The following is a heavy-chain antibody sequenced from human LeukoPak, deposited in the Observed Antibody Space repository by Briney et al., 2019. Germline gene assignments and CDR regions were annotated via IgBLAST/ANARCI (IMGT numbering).Heavy chain of an antibody. CDR2: INPNSGGT. CDR3: ARGSARFGEFDFDY. D-gene: IGHD3-10*01. Sequence: ASVKVSCKASGYTFTGYYMHWVRQAPGQGLEWMGWINPNSGGTNYAQKFQGRVTMTRDTSISTAYMELNRLRSDDTAVYYCARGSARFGEFDFDYWGQGTLVTVSS. CDR1: GYTFTGYY. J-gene: IGHJ4*02. V-gene: IGHV1-2*02.